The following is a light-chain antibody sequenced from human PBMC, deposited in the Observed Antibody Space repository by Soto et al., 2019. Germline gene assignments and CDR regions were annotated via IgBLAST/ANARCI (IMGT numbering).Light chain of an antibody. CDR2: GGS. Sequence: DIQMTQSPSFLSASVGDRVTITCRASQAISNYLNWYQQKPGKAPNLLIYGGSALQSGVPSRFSGSGSGTDFTLTISSLQPEDFASYFCQQSYNIPFTFGPGTKVDIK. J-gene: IGKJ3*01. CDR3: QQSYNIPFT. V-gene: IGKV1-39*01. CDR1: QAISNY.